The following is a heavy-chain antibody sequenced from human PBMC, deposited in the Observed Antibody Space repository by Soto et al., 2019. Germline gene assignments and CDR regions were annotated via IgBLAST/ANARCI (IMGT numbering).Heavy chain of an antibody. Sequence: LSLTCTVSGGSLSSYYWSWIRQPPGKGLEWIGYIYYSGSTNYNPSLKSRVTISVDTSKNQFSLKLSSVTAADTAVYYCAREGSYKNYYYYGMDVWGQGTTVTVS. CDR3: AREGSYKNYYYYGMDV. D-gene: IGHD2-15*01. CDR2: IYYSGST. V-gene: IGHV4-59*01. J-gene: IGHJ6*02. CDR1: GGSLSSYY.